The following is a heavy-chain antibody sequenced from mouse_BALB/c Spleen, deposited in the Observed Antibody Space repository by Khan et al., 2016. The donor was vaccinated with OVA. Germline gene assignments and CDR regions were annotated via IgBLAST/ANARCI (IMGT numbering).Heavy chain of an antibody. CDR2: ISTGGHYT. Sequence: EVELVESGGGVVKPGGSLKLSCSASGFTFSSFAMSWVRQTPEKRLEWVATISTGGHYTFYPDSVKGRFTISRDKAGNTLYLQMSSLRSEDTAVYCCARSLVDYCDTDYWGQGSSVSVSS. J-gene: IGHJ4*01. CDR1: GFTFSSFA. V-gene: IGHV5-9-3*01. D-gene: IGHD2-4*01. CDR3: ARSLVDYCDTDY.